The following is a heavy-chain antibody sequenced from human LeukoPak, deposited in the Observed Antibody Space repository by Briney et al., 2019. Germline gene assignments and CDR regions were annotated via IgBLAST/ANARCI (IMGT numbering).Heavy chain of an antibody. V-gene: IGHV3-74*01. CDR3: ARLSGSYNEGR. CDR1: GFAFSTYS. CDR2: INNDGSRT. Sequence: GGSLRLSCAASGFAFSTYSMTWVRQAPGKGLEWVSHINNDGSRTNYADSVKGRFTVARDNAKNTLYLQMDSLRADDTAVYYCARLSGSYNEGRWGQGTLVTVSS. D-gene: IGHD1-26*01. J-gene: IGHJ4*02.